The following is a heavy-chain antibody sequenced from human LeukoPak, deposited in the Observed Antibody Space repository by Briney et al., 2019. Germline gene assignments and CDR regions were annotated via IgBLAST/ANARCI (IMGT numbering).Heavy chain of an antibody. V-gene: IGHV3-33*01. Sequence: GGSLRLSCGASGFNFRTYGMHWVRQAPGKGLEWVAVIWSDGSTKYYADSVKGRFTTSRDNSKNTLYLQMNSLRAEDTAVYYCATDRYSSGWNHFENWGQGTLVTVSS. CDR1: GFNFRTYG. J-gene: IGHJ4*02. D-gene: IGHD6-19*01. CDR3: ATDRYSSGWNHFEN. CDR2: IWSDGSTK.